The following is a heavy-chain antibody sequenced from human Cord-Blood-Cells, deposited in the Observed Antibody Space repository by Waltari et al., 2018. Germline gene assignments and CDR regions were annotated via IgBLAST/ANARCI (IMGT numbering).Heavy chain of an antibody. CDR1: GGSISSSSYY. Sequence: QLQLQESGPGLVKPSETLSLTCTVSGGSISSSSYYWGWIRQPPGQGLEWIGSIYYSGSTYYTPSLKRRVTISVDTSKNQFSLKLSSVTAADTALYYCARWWNWGYYFDYWGQGTLVTVSS. D-gene: IGHD7-27*01. CDR3: ARWWNWGYYFDY. CDR2: IYYSGST. V-gene: IGHV4-39*01. J-gene: IGHJ4*02.